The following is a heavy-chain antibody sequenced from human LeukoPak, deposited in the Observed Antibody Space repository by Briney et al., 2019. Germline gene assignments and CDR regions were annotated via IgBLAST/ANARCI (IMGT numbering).Heavy chain of an antibody. V-gene: IGHV3-30-3*01. CDR2: ISYDGSNK. Sequence: RPGGSLRLSCAASGFTFSSYAMHWVRQAPGKGLEWVAVISYDGSNKYYADSVKGRFTISRDNSENTLYLQMNSLRAEDTAVYYCARGVSTYFDYWGQGTLVTVSS. CDR1: GFTFSSYA. D-gene: IGHD3-16*01. J-gene: IGHJ4*02. CDR3: ARGVSTYFDY.